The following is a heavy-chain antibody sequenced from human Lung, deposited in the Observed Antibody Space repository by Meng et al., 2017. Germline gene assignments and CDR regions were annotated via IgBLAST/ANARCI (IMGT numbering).Heavy chain of an antibody. CDR2: IYHSGST. CDR3: ARRGLWLDPQNFDY. CDR1: GGSLSRSSW. Sequence: QGQAGEARPGPVTSAVTLPHPCASSGGSLSRSSWWRWLRQPPGKGLELMGEIYHSGSTNYNPSLKRRVTISVDKSKNHFSLKLSSVTAAETAVYYCARRGLWLDPQNFDYWGQGTLVTVSS. D-gene: IGHD6-19*01. J-gene: IGHJ4*02. V-gene: IGHV4-4*02.